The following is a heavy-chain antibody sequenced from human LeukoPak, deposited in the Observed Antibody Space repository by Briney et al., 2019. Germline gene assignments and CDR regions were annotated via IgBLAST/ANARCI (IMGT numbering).Heavy chain of an antibody. CDR1: GFTFSTYV. CDR3: AKALLTPRSGMDV. V-gene: IGHV3-23*01. Sequence: GGSLRLSCAASGFTFSTYVMRWVRQAPGKGLEWVSTISTSGGSTNYADSVKGRFTISRDNSKNTLYLQMNSMRPEDTAVYYCAKALLTPRSGMDVWGQGNTVTVSS. CDR2: ISTSGGST. D-gene: IGHD3-10*01. J-gene: IGHJ6*02.